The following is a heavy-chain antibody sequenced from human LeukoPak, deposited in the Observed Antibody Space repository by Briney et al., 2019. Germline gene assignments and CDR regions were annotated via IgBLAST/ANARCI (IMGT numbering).Heavy chain of an antibody. CDR1: GYTFTSYD. D-gene: IGHD7-27*01. CDR2: MNPNSGNT. V-gene: IGHV1-8*01. CDR3: ARETGAHAFDI. J-gene: IGHJ3*02. Sequence: ASVKVSCKASGYTFTSYDINWVRQATGQGLEWMGWMNPNSGNTGYAQKFQGRVTITADESTSTAYMELSSLRSEDTAVYYCARETGAHAFDIWGQGTMVTVSS.